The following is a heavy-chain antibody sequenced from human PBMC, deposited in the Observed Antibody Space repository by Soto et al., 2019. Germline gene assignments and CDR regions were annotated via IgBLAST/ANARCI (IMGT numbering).Heavy chain of an antibody. V-gene: IGHV1-2*04. CDR2: INPNSGGT. J-gene: IGHJ3*02. CDR1: GYTFTSYD. D-gene: IGHD1-7*01. Sequence: ASVKVSCKASGYTFTSYDINWVRQAPGQGLEWMGWINPNSGGTNYAQKFQGWVTMTRDTSISTAYMELSRLRSDDTAVYYCARVIKTGTTSTSLNAAFDIWGQGTMVTVSS. CDR3: ARVIKTGTTSTSLNAAFDI.